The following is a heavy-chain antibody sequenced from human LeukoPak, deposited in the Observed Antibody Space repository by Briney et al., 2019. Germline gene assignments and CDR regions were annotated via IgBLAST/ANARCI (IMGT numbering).Heavy chain of an antibody. Sequence: SVKVSCKASGGTFSSYAICWVRQAPGQGLEWMGRIIPILGIANYAQKFQGRVTITADKSTSTADMELSSLRSEDTAVYYCARDSPRLYSYGYALFDYWGQGTLVTVSS. V-gene: IGHV1-69*04. CDR1: GGTFSSYA. D-gene: IGHD5-18*01. CDR2: IIPILGIA. CDR3: ARDSPRLYSYGYALFDY. J-gene: IGHJ4*02.